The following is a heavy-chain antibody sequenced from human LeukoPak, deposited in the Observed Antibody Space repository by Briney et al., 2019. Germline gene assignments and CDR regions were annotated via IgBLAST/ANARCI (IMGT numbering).Heavy chain of an antibody. CDR1: GGSISSGGYY. CDR3: ARDLGYSGSYYWYFDL. J-gene: IGHJ2*01. D-gene: IGHD1-26*01. V-gene: IGHV4-61*08. Sequence: SQTLSLTCTVSGGSISSGGYYWSWIRQHPGKGLEWIGYIYYGGSTNYNPSLKSRVTISVDTSKNQFSLKLSSVTAADTAVYYCARDLGYSGSYYWYFDLWGRGTLVTVSS. CDR2: IYYGGST.